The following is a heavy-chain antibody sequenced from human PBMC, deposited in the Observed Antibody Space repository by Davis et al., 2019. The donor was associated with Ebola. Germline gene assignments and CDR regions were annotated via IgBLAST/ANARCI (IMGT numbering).Heavy chain of an antibody. Sequence: GESLKISCAASGFTFSSYAMSWVRQAPGKGLEWVSAISGSGGTTYYADSVKGRFTISRDSAKNALYLQMISLSDEDTAIYYCARNQYGDYAIDYWGQGILVTVSS. CDR2: ISGSGGTT. V-gene: IGHV3-23*01. CDR1: GFTFSSYA. J-gene: IGHJ4*02. D-gene: IGHD4-17*01. CDR3: ARNQYGDYAIDY.